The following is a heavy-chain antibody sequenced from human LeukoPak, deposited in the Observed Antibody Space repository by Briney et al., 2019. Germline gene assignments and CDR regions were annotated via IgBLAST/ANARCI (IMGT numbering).Heavy chain of an antibody. CDR2: ISSSSSTI. D-gene: IGHD1-26*01. CDR3: AGVGATGLDY. V-gene: IGHV3-48*04. J-gene: IGHJ4*02. Sequence: GGSLGLSCAASGFTFSSYSMNWVRQAPGKGLEWVSYISSSSSTIYYADSVKGRFTISRDNAKNSLYLQMNSLRAEDTAVYYCAGVGATGLDYWGQGTLVTVSS. CDR1: GFTFSSYS.